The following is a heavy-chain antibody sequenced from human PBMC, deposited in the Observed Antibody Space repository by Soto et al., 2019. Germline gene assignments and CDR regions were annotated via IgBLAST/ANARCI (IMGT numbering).Heavy chain of an antibody. D-gene: IGHD2-2*01. Sequence: GGSLRLSCAASGFTFSSYGMHWVRQAPGKGLEWVAVISYDGSNKYYADSVKGRFTISRDNSKNTLYLQMNSLRAEDTAVYYCAKASIVVVPAAIVRHYYYYMDVWGKGTTVTVSS. J-gene: IGHJ6*03. V-gene: IGHV3-30*18. CDR3: AKASIVVVPAAIVRHYYYYMDV. CDR1: GFTFSSYG. CDR2: ISYDGSNK.